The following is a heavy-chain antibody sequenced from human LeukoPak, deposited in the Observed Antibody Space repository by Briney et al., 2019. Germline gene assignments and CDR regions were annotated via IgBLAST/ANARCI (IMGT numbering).Heavy chain of an antibody. Sequence: SETLSLTCTVSGGSICSSTYCWSWVRQPPGKGLEWIGYIYYSGSTNYNPSLKSRVTISVDTSKNQFSLKLSSVTAADTAVYYCARSSRGKVAGAFDYWGQGTLVTVSS. CDR3: ARSSRGKVAGAFDY. J-gene: IGHJ4*02. CDR2: IYYSGST. CDR1: GGSICSSTYC. D-gene: IGHD6-19*01. V-gene: IGHV4-61*01.